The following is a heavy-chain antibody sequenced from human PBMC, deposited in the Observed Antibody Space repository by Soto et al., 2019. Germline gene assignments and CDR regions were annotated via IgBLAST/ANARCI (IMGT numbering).Heavy chain of an antibody. CDR3: ARERSSFDY. J-gene: IGHJ4*02. D-gene: IGHD1-26*01. CDR2: INPSGGST. V-gene: IGHV1-46*01. CDR1: GYTFTSYY. Sequence: QVQLVQSGAEVKKPGASVKVSCKASGYTFTSYYMHWVRQAPGQGFEWMGIINPSGGSTSYAQKFQVRITSTRDTSTSTINMELSSLRSEDTAVYYCARERSSFDYWGQGAVVTVSS.